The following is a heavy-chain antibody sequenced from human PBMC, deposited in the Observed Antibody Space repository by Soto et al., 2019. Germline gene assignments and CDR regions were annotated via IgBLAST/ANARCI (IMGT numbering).Heavy chain of an antibody. J-gene: IGHJ4*02. Sequence: QVQLVESGGGVVQPGRSLRLSCAASGFTFSSYGMHWVRQAPGKGLEWVAVIWYDGSNKNYADSVKGRFTISRDNSKNTLYLQMNSLRAEDTAVYYCARAPLTIFGAFDYWGQGTLVTVSS. V-gene: IGHV3-33*01. CDR2: IWYDGSNK. CDR3: ARAPLTIFGAFDY. CDR1: GFTFSSYG. D-gene: IGHD3-3*01.